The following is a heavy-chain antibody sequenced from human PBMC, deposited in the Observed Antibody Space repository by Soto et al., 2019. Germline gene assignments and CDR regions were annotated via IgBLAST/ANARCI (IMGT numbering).Heavy chain of an antibody. V-gene: IGHV4-59*01. CDR2: IYYSGST. Sequence: QVQLQESGPGLVKPSETLSLTCTVSGGSISSYYWSWIRQPPGKGQEWIGYIYYSGSTNYNPSLKSRVTISVDTSKNQFSLKLSSVTAADTAVYYCARVEGRRKIPYYYYMDVWGKGTTVTVSS. CDR3: ARVEGRRKIPYYYYMDV. J-gene: IGHJ6*03. CDR1: GGSISSYY.